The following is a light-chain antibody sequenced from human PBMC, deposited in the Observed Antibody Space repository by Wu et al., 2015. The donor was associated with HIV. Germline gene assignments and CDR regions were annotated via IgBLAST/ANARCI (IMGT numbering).Light chain of an antibody. CDR1: QSIYDK. CDR3: QQYGSSPIT. Sequence: EIVMTQSPATLSVSPGERATLSCRASQSIYDKLAWYQQKRGQAPRLLIYGASIRATGVPARFSGSGSGTEFTLTISSPQSEDFAVYYCQQYGSSPITFGPGTKVDIK. V-gene: IGKV3-15*01. J-gene: IGKJ3*01. CDR2: GAS.